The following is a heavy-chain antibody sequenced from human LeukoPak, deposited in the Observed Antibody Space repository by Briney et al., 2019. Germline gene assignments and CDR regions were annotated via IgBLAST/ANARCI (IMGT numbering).Heavy chain of an antibody. CDR2: ISSSSSTI. CDR1: GFTFSSYS. J-gene: IGHJ6*02. CDR3: ARDEEDIPLWDYYYYYGMDV. V-gene: IGHV3-48*02. D-gene: IGHD2-15*01. Sequence: GGSLRLSCAASGFTFSSYSMNWVRQAPGKGLEWVSYISSSSSTIYYADSVKGRFTISRDNAKNSLYLQMNSLRDEDTAVYYCARDEEDIPLWDYYYYYGMDVWGQGTTVTVSS.